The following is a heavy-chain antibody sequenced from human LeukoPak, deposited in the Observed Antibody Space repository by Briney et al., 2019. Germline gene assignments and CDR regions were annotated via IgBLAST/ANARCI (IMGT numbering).Heavy chain of an antibody. CDR1: GFTFSNYA. J-gene: IGHJ1*01. CDR3: AKDISGLPEYFQH. V-gene: IGHV3-23*01. D-gene: IGHD3-10*01. Sequence: GGSLRLSCAASGFTFSNYAMSWVRQAPGKGMEWVSGISASGGSTYYADSVKGRSTISRDNSKNTLYLQMNSLRAEDTAVYYCAKDISGLPEYFQHWGQGTLVTVSS. CDR2: ISASGGST.